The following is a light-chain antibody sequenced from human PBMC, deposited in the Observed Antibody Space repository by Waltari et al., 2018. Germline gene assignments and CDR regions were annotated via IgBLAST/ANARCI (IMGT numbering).Light chain of an antibody. Sequence: IVVTQSPDHLAVSVGERATISCNISQSDLRSSNNGRNYLAWYQQKPGQPPKQLFYWASTRESGVPARFRGSGSETDFTLTISSLQAEDVAVYFCQQYYSTPLTFGGGTKVEIK. CDR2: WAS. CDR3: QQYYSTPLT. J-gene: IGKJ4*01. CDR1: QSDLRSSNNGRNY. V-gene: IGKV4-1*01.